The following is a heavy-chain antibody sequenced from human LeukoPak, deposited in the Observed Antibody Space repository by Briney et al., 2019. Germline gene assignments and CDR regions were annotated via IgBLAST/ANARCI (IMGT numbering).Heavy chain of an antibody. CDR3: ARGSAVYCSSTSCPERDYYYGMDV. CDR1: GYTFTSYD. V-gene: IGHV1-8*01. J-gene: IGHJ6*02. Sequence: ASVKVSCKASGYTFTSYDINWVRQATGQGLEWMGWMNPNSGNTGYAQKFQGRVTMTRNTSISTAYMELSSLRSEDTAVYYCARGSAVYCSSTSCPERDYYYGMDVWGQGTTVTVSS. CDR2: MNPNSGNT. D-gene: IGHD2-2*01.